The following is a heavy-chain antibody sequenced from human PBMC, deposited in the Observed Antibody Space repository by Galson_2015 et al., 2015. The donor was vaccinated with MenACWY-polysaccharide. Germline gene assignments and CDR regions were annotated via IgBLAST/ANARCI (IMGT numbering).Heavy chain of an antibody. CDR1: GFTFGDYA. V-gene: IGHV3-15*01. D-gene: IGHD5-18*01. J-gene: IGHJ4*02. CDR2: IKSETDGGTT. Sequence: SLRLSCAASGFTFGDYAMSWVRQAPGKGLEWVGRIKSETDGGTTDYAAPVKGRFTISRDDSKNTLYLQMNSLKTEDTAVYYCTTDSVGDTAMYCFDYWGQGTLVTVSS. CDR3: TTDSVGDTAMYCFDY.